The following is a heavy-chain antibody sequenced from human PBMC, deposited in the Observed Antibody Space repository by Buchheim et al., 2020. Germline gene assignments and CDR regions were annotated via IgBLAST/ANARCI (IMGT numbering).Heavy chain of an antibody. Sequence: QVQLQESGPGLVKPSETLSLTCIVSGGSISSNYWSWIRQPPGKGLEWIGYISYSGSTNYNPSLKSRVSISIDTSKNQFSLNLISVTAADTAVYYCAGVYSHSGTTFDYWGQGTL. J-gene: IGHJ4*02. V-gene: IGHV4-59*01. CDR2: ISYSGST. CDR1: GGSISSNY. D-gene: IGHD6-19*01. CDR3: AGVYSHSGTTFDY.